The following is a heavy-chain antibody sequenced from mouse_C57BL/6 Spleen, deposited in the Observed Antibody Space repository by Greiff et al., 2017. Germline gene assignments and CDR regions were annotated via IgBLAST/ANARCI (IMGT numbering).Heavy chain of an antibody. CDR1: GFTFSDYG. CDR3: ARTDYHYYAMDY. J-gene: IGHJ4*01. V-gene: IGHV5-17*01. Sequence: EVKLVESGGGLVQPGGSLKLSCAASGFTFSDYGMHWVRQAPEKGLEWVAYISSGSSTFYYADTVKGRFTISSDNAKNTLFLQMTSLRSEDKAMYYCARTDYHYYAMDYWGQGTSVTVSS. CDR2: ISSGSSTF. D-gene: IGHD2-4*01.